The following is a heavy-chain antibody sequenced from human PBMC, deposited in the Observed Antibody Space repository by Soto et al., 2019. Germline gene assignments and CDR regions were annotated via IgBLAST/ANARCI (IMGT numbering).Heavy chain of an antibody. Sequence: ASVKVSCKASGYTFTCYYMHWVRQAPGQGLEWMGIINPSGGSTSYAQKFQGRVTMAIDTSTSTAYMELRSLTSDDTAVYYCAKNGQPPYYYYGLDVWGQGTKVTVSS. CDR1: GYTFTCYY. CDR3: AKNGQPPYYYYGLDV. D-gene: IGHD2-8*01. CDR2: INPSGGST. J-gene: IGHJ6*02. V-gene: IGHV1-46*01.